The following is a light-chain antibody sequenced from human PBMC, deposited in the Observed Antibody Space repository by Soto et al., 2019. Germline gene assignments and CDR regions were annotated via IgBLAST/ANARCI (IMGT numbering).Light chain of an antibody. J-gene: IGKJ5*01. CDR1: QSVGSS. CDR3: QHRSEWPVS. Sequence: IVLTQSPATLSLSPGEGATLSCRASQSVGSSLAWYQQKPGQAPRLLISEASNRATGIPARFSGSGSGTDFTLTISTLEPEDFAVYYCQHRSEWPVSFGQGTRLEI. CDR2: EAS. V-gene: IGKV3-11*01.